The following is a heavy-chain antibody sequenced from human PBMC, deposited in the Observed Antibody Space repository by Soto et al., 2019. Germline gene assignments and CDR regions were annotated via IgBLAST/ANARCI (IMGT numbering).Heavy chain of an antibody. D-gene: IGHD2-15*01. CDR2: ISGSGGST. Sequence: PGGSLRLSCAASGFTFSSYAMSWVRQAPGKGLEWVSAISGSGGSTYYADSVKGRFTISRDNSKNTLYLQMNSLRAEDTAVYYCTKYIVVVVAATSPFDYWGQGTLVTVSS. V-gene: IGHV3-23*01. CDR3: TKYIVVVVAATSPFDY. J-gene: IGHJ4*02. CDR1: GFTFSSYA.